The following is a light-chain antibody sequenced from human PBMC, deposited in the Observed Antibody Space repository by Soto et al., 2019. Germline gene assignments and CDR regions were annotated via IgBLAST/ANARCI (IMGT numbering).Light chain of an antibody. J-gene: IGKJ2*01. CDR1: QSVSSN. CDR2: DAS. V-gene: IGKV3-15*01. Sequence: EIVMTQSPANLSVSPGERATLSCRASQSVSSNLAWYQQKPGQGPRLLIYDASTRATGIPARFSGSGSGTEFTLTISSLQSEDFAVYYCQQYNKWPPYTFGQGTKVEIK. CDR3: QQYNKWPPYT.